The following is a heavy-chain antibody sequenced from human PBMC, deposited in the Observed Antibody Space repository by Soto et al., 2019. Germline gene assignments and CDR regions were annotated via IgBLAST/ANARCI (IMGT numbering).Heavy chain of an antibody. Sequence: EVQLVESGGGLVKPGGSLSLSCAASGFTFSSYSMNWVRQAPGKGLEWVSYISSSSSYIYYADSVKGRFTISRDNAKNSMYLQMTSLRAEDTAVYYCARDQPGYSYGYGLGYWGKGTLVTFSS. V-gene: IGHV3-21*01. CDR3: ARDQPGYSYGYGLGY. CDR1: GFTFSSYS. J-gene: IGHJ4*02. CDR2: ISSSSSYI. D-gene: IGHD5-18*01.